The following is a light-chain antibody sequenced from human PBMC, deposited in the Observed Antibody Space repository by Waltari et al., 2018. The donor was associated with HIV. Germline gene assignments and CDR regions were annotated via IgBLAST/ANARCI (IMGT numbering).Light chain of an antibody. CDR3: QQYKTYPLT. V-gene: IGKV1-5*03. CDR2: KAS. J-gene: IGKJ4*01. Sequence: DIQMTQSPSTLSASVGDIVTITCRASQTISDWLAWYQKKPGKAPEAIIYKASTLESGVPSRFSGSGYGTEFTLTISSLQPDDLGTYYCQQYKTYPLTFGGGTKVEI. CDR1: QTISDW.